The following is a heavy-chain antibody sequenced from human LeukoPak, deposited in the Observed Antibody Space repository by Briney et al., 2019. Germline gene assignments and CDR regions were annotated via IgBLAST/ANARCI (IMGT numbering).Heavy chain of an antibody. D-gene: IGHD3-10*01. CDR1: GYTFTGYY. CDR2: INPNSGGT. J-gene: IGHJ4*02. Sequence: ASVKVSCKASGYTFTGYYMHWVRQAPGQGLEWMGWINPNSGGTNYAQKFQGRVTMTRDTSISTAYMELSRLRSDDTAVYYCAREDSYYYGSGSYRYFDYWGQGTLVTVSS. CDR3: AREDSYYYGSGSYRYFDY. V-gene: IGHV1-2*02.